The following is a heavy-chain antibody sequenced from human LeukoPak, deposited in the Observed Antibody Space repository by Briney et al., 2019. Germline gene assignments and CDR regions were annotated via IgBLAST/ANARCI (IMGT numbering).Heavy chain of an antibody. V-gene: IGHV4-39*01. CDR3: ARSSGWYEVYFDY. Sequence: PSETLSLTCTVSGGSISSSSYYWGWIRQPPGKGLEWIGSIYYSGRTYYNPSLKSRVTISVDTSKNQFSLKLSSVTAADTAVYYCARSSGWYEVYFDYWGQGTLVTVSS. CDR2: IYYSGRT. D-gene: IGHD6-19*01. CDR1: GGSISSSSYY. J-gene: IGHJ4*02.